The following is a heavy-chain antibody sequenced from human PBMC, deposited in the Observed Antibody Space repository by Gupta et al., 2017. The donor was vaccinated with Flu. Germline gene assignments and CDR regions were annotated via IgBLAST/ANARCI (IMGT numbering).Heavy chain of an antibody. CDR2: ISSSSSYI. D-gene: IGHD2-2*01. J-gene: IGHJ3*02. CDR3: AREENIVVVPAAIKNDAFDI. V-gene: IGHV3-21*01. Sequence: EVQLVESGGGLVKPGGSLRLSCAASGFTFSSYSMNWVRQAPGKGLEWVSSISSSSSYIYYADSAKGRFTISRDNAKNSLYLQMNSLRAEDTAVYYCAREENIVVVPAAIKNDAFDIWGQGTMVTVSS. CDR1: GFTFSSYS.